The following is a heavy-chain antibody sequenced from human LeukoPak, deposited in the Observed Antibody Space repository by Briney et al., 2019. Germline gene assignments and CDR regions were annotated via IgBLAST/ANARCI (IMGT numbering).Heavy chain of an antibody. CDR3: ARLESGDKYYFDY. Sequence: ASVKVSCKASGYTFTGYYMHWVRQAPGQGLEWVGWINPNSGGTNYAQKFQGRVTTTRDTSISTAYMELSRLRSDDTAVYYCARLESGDKYYFDYWGQGTLVTVSS. J-gene: IGHJ4*02. CDR2: INPNSGGT. CDR1: GYTFTGYY. D-gene: IGHD3-10*01. V-gene: IGHV1-2*02.